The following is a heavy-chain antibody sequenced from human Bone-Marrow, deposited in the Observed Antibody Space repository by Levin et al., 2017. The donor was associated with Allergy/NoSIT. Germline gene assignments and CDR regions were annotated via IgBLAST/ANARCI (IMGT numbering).Heavy chain of an antibody. Sequence: LPGGSLRLSCAASGFTVSNNQMNWVRQAPGKGLEWVSLIYSKGDTKYADSVKGRFIISRDNSKNTLYLQMNSLRVDDTAVYYCARDVFRIINDCWGQGTLVSVSS. J-gene: IGHJ4*02. CDR3: ARDVFRIINDC. V-gene: IGHV3-66*01. CDR1: GFTVSNNQ. CDR2: IYSKGDT. D-gene: IGHD3-10*01.